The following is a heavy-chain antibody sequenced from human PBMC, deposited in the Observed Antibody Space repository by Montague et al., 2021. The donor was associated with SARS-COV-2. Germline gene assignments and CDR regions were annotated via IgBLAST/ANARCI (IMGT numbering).Heavy chain of an antibody. V-gene: IGHV3-30*02. D-gene: IGHD5-12*01. CDR2: GSNK. J-gene: IGHJ4*02. CDR3: AKDGVATIVSYFDY. Sequence: GSNKYYADSVKGRFTISRDNSKNTLYLQMNSLRAEDTAVYYCAKDGVATIVSYFDYWGQGTLVTVSS.